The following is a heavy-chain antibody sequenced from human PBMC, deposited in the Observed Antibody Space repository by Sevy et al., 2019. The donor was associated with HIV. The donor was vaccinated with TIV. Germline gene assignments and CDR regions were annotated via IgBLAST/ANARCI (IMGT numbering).Heavy chain of an antibody. V-gene: IGHV4-4*07. CDR3: ARLRLYSSPSSYYFDY. Sequence: SETLALTCTVSGGSISSYYWSWIRQPAGKGLEWIGRIYTSGSTNYNPSLKSRVTMSVDTSKNQFSLMLSSVTAADTAVYYCARLRLYSSPSSYYFDYWGQGTLVTVSS. D-gene: IGHD6-19*01. CDR2: IYTSGST. CDR1: GGSISSYY. J-gene: IGHJ4*02.